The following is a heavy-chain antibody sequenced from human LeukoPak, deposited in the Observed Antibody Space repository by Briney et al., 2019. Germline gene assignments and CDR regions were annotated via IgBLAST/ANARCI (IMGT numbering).Heavy chain of an antibody. CDR2: INTNTGNP. V-gene: IGHV7-4-1*02. D-gene: IGHD2-2*02. Sequence: ASVKVSCKASGGTFSSYAMNWVRQAPGHGLEWMGWINTNTGNPTYAQGFTGRFVFSLDTSVSTAYLQISSLKAEDTAVYYCARAVPAAIQGAWFDPWGQGTLVTVSS. J-gene: IGHJ5*02. CDR1: GGTFSSYA. CDR3: ARAVPAAIQGAWFDP.